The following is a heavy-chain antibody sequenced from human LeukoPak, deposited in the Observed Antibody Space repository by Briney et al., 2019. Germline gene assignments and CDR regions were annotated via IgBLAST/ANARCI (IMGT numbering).Heavy chain of an antibody. Sequence: PSQTLPLTCTVSGGSISSGSYYWSWIRQPAGKGLEWIGRIYTSGSTNYNPSLKSRVTISVDTSKNQFSLKLSSVTAADTAVYYCARAPEDYDAFDIWGQGTMVTVSS. D-gene: IGHD2-15*01. V-gene: IGHV4-61*02. J-gene: IGHJ3*02. CDR1: GGSISSGSYY. CDR2: IYTSGST. CDR3: ARAPEDYDAFDI.